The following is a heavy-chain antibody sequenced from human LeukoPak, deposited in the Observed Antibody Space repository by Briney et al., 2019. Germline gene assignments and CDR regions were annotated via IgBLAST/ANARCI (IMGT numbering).Heavy chain of an antibody. Sequence: SQTLSLTCAVSGGSISSGGYSWSWIRQPPGKGLEWIGYIYHSGSTYYNPSLKSRVTISVDTSKNQFSLKLSSVTAADTAVYYCASHIVVVPTAFDYWGQGTLVTVSS. CDR3: ASHIVVVPTAFDY. CDR2: IYHSGST. D-gene: IGHD2-15*01. CDR1: GGSISSGGYS. J-gene: IGHJ4*02. V-gene: IGHV4-30-2*03.